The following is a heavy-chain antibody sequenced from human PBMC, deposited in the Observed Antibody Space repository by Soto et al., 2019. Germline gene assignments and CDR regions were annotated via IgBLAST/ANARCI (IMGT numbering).Heavy chain of an antibody. Sequence: EVQLVESGGGLVKPGGSLRLSCAASGFTFSSYSMNWVRQAPGKGLEWVSSISSSSSYIYYADSVKGRFTISRDNAKNSVYLQRNRLRAEDTAVYSCARDQQQLVRVDYYYGIDVWGQGPKVTVSS. CDR2: ISSSSSYI. CDR1: GFTFSSYS. D-gene: IGHD6-13*01. CDR3: ARDQQQLVRVDYYYGIDV. V-gene: IGHV3-21*01. J-gene: IGHJ6*02.